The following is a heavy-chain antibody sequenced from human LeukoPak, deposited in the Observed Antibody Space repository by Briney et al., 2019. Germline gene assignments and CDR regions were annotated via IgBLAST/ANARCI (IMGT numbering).Heavy chain of an antibody. CDR3: ARGYSSSSGRAFDI. CDR1: GFTFSSYS. Sequence: PGGSLRLSCAASGFTFSSYSMNWVRQAPGKGLEWVSYISSSSSTIYYADSVKGRFTISRDNAENSLYLQMNSLRADDTAVYYCARGYSSSSGRAFDIWGQGTMVTVSS. D-gene: IGHD6-6*01. CDR2: ISSSSSTI. V-gene: IGHV3-48*01. J-gene: IGHJ3*02.